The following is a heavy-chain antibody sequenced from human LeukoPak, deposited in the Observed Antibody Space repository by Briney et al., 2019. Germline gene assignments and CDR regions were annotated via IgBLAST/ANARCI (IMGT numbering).Heavy chain of an antibody. D-gene: IGHD6-13*01. CDR3: ARVTTSSIAATVHSWLDP. V-gene: IGHV3-7*01. J-gene: IGHJ5*02. Sequence: GGSLRLSCVASGFTFSSYWATWVRQAPGKGLEWVANIDPDGSHQYYVDSVKGRFTISKDNAKNSLYLQMNSLRAEDTAVYYCARVTTSSIAATVHSWLDPWGQGTLVTVSS. CDR2: IDPDGSHQ. CDR1: GFTFSSYW.